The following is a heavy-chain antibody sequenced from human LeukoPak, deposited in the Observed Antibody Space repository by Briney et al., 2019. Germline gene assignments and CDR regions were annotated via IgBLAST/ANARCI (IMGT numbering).Heavy chain of an antibody. CDR1: GYTFTSYG. J-gene: IGHJ6*03. Sequence: ASVKVSCKASGYTFTSYGISWVRQAPGQGLEWMGWISAYSGNTNYAQKLQGRVTMTTDTSTSTAYMELRSLRSDDTAVYYCARDNYDILTGYYRTNYMDVWGKGTTVTISS. CDR2: ISAYSGNT. CDR3: ARDNYDILTGYYRTNYMDV. V-gene: IGHV1-18*01. D-gene: IGHD3-9*01.